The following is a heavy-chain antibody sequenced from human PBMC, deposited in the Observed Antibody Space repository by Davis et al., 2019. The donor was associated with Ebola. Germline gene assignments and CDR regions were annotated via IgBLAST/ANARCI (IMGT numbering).Heavy chain of an antibody. V-gene: IGHV1-3*01. D-gene: IGHD2-15*01. CDR2: INAGNGNT. CDR3: ASSRSRGGYYYYGMDV. Sequence: AASVKVSCKASGYTFTSYAMHWVRQAPGQRLEWMGWINAGNGNTKYSQKFQGRVTITRDTSASTAYMELSSLRSEDTAVYYCASSRSRGGYYYYGMDVWGQGTTVTVSS. CDR1: GYTFTSYA. J-gene: IGHJ6*02.